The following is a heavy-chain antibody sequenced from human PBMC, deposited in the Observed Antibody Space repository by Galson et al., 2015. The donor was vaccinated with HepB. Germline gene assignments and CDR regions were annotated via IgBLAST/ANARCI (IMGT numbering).Heavy chain of an antibody. D-gene: IGHD3-16*02. CDR2: IKSRSDGGTT. V-gene: IGHV3-15*01. Sequence: SLRLSCAASGFTFSHLWMTWVRQAPGKGLEWVGRIKSRSDGGTTDHAAPVKGRFTISRDDSKDTLYLQMNSLKTEDTAVYCCTTDRPFTGGGVIATWGQGTLVTVSS. CDR1: GFTFSHLW. J-gene: IGHJ5*02. CDR3: TTDRPFTGGGVIAT.